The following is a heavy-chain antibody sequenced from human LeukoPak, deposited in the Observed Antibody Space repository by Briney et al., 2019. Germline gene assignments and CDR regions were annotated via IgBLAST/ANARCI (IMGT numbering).Heavy chain of an antibody. D-gene: IGHD6-6*01. Sequence: SETLSLTCTVSGGSINSYWSWIRQPAGKGLEWIGRISGSGITTYNPSLKSRLSISIDTSKNQFSLKLMSVTAADTAVYYCAREGPPSIAARAIDYWGQGTLVTVSS. J-gene: IGHJ4*02. CDR3: AREGPPSIAARAIDY. CDR1: GGSINSY. CDR2: ISGSGIT. V-gene: IGHV4-4*07.